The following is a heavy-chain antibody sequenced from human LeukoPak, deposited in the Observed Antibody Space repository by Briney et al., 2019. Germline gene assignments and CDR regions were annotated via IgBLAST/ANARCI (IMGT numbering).Heavy chain of an antibody. D-gene: IGHD3-22*01. CDR1: GFTFSSYG. CDR2: ISGSGGST. Sequence: GGTLRLSCAASGFTFSSYGMSWVRQAPGKGLEWVSAISGSGGSTYYADSVKGRFTISRDNSKNTLYLHMNSLRAEDTAVYYCARDQYYYDSTEYYDANNYDFWGQGTLVTVSS. V-gene: IGHV3-23*01. CDR3: ARDQYYYDSTEYYDANNYDF. J-gene: IGHJ4*02.